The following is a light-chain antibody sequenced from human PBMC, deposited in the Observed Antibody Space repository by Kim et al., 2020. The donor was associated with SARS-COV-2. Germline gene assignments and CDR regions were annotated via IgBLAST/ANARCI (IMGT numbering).Light chain of an antibody. CDR1: QGVSTNY. CDR2: GSS. J-gene: IGKJ1*01. Sequence: SPGERATLSGRASQGVSTNYLAWYQQKRGQAPRLLIYGSSRRATGIPDRFSGSGSGTDFTLTISRLEPEDFAMYYCQQYSSFPRTFGQGTKVDIK. V-gene: IGKV3-20*01. CDR3: QQYSSFPRT.